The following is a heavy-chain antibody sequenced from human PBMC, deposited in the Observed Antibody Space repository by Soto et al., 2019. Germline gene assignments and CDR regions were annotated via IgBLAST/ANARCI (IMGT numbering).Heavy chain of an antibody. CDR1: GFTFSSYG. V-gene: IGHV3-30*18. CDR2: ISYEGSNK. D-gene: IGHD2-2*01. CDR3: AEDSSALVGQAANDGMDV. Sequence: QVQLVESGGGVVQPGRSLRLSCAASGFTFSSYGMHWVRQAPGKGLEWVAVISYEGSNKYYADSVKGRFTISRDNSKNTLYRQMHSLRAEDTAVYYCAEDSSALVGQAANDGMDVWGQGSTVTVSS. J-gene: IGHJ6*02.